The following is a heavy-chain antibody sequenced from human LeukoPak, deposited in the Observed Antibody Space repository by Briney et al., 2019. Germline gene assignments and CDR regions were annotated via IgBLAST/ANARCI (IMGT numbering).Heavy chain of an antibody. D-gene: IGHD2-2*01. J-gene: IGHJ6*03. Sequence: GGSLRLSCAASGFSFSGYAMSWVRQAPGKGLDWVSGVSDSGVNTYYADSVKGRFTISRDDAKNSLYLQMNSLRAEDTAVYYCARAFDTSWDYYYMDVWGKGTTVTVSS. CDR2: VSDSGVNT. CDR3: ARAFDTSWDYYYMDV. CDR1: GFSFSGYA. V-gene: IGHV3-23*01.